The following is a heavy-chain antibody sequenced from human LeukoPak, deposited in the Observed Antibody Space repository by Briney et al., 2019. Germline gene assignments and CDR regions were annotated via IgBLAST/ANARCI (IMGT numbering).Heavy chain of an antibody. CDR3: AKVFRKDGDFHLFDY. V-gene: IGHV4-61*01. D-gene: IGHD4-17*01. CDR1: GGSVSSGSYY. CDR2: IYYSGST. J-gene: IGHJ4*02. Sequence: PSETLSLTCTVSGGSVSSGSYYWSWIRQPPGKGLEWIGYIYYSGSTNYNPSLKSRVTISVDTSKNQFSLKLSSVTAADTAVYYCAKVFRKDGDFHLFDYWGQGTLVTVSS.